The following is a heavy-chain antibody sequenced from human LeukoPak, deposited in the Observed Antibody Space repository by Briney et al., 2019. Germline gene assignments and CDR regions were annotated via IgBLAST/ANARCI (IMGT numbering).Heavy chain of an antibody. CDR2: IWYDGSNK. Sequence: GRSLRLSCAASGFTFSSYGMHWVRQAPGKGLEWVAIIWYDGSNKYYADSVKGRFTISRDNSKNTLYLQMNSLRAEDTAVYYCAKVGASFYYGMDVWGQGTTVTVSS. D-gene: IGHD1-1*01. CDR3: AKVGASFYYGMDV. V-gene: IGHV3-33*06. CDR1: GFTFSSYG. J-gene: IGHJ6*02.